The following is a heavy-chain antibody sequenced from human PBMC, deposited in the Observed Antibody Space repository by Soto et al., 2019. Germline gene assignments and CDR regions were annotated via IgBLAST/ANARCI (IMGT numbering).Heavy chain of an antibody. CDR3: ARGAGIAVAGTSFDY. D-gene: IGHD6-19*01. J-gene: IGHJ4*02. Sequence: QVQLVESGGGVVQPGRSLRLSCAASGFIFSSYTMHWVRQAPGKGLEWVALISYDGSNKYYADSVKGRFTISRDNSKNTLYLQMNSLRAEDTAVYYCARGAGIAVAGTSFDYWGQGTLVTVSS. V-gene: IGHV3-30-3*01. CDR1: GFIFSSYT. CDR2: ISYDGSNK.